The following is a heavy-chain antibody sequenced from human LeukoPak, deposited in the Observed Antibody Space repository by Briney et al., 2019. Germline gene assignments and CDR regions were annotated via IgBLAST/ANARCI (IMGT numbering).Heavy chain of an antibody. V-gene: IGHV1-69*05. Sequence: SVKVSCKASGGTFSSYAISWVRQAPGQGLEWMGGIIPIFGTANYAQKFQGRVTITTDESTSTAYMELSSLRSEDTAVYYCARQNSSPPYYYYYYMDVWGKGTTVTVSS. J-gene: IGHJ6*03. CDR3: ARQNSSPPYYYYYYMDV. D-gene: IGHD6-13*01. CDR1: GGTFSSYA. CDR2: IIPIFGTA.